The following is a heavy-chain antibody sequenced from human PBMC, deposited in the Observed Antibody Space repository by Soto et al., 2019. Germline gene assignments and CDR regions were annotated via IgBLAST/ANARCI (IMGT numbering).Heavy chain of an antibody. CDR2: ISYDGSNK. Sequence: GGSLRLSCAASGFTFSSYGMHWVRQAPGKGLEWVAVISYDGSNKYYADSVKGRFTISRDNSKNTLYLQMNSLRAEDTAVYYCAKDLKSGGTTVTVGGLFDYWGQGTLVTVSS. J-gene: IGHJ4*02. D-gene: IGHD4-17*01. CDR3: AKDLKSGGTTVTVGGLFDY. CDR1: GFTFSSYG. V-gene: IGHV3-30*18.